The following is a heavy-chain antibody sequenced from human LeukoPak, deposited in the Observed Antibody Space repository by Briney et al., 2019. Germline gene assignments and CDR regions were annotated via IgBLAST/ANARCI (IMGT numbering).Heavy chain of an antibody. D-gene: IGHD6-13*01. V-gene: IGHV3-21*01. CDR3: ARDSYSSSWFEPKYFQH. J-gene: IGHJ1*01. CDR2: ISSSSSYI. Sequence: AGGSLRLSCAASGFTFSSYSMNWVRQAPGKGLEWVSSISSSSSYIYYADSVKGRFTISRDNAKNSLYLQMNSLRAEDTAVYYCARDSYSSSWFEPKYFQHWGQGTLVTVSS. CDR1: GFTFSSYS.